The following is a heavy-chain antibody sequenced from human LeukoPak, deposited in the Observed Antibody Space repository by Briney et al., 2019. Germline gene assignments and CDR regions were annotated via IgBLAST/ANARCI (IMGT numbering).Heavy chain of an antibody. CDR3: ARVAPIAAAGTPWYIDY. Sequence: GGSLRLSCAASGFTFSSYWMSWVRQTPGKGLEWVANIKQDGSEKYYVDSVKGRFTISRDSAKNSLYLQMNSLAAEDTGIYYCARVAPIAAAGTPWYIDYWGQGTLVTVSS. D-gene: IGHD6-13*01. CDR1: GFTFSSYW. V-gene: IGHV3-7*01. CDR2: IKQDGSEK. J-gene: IGHJ4*02.